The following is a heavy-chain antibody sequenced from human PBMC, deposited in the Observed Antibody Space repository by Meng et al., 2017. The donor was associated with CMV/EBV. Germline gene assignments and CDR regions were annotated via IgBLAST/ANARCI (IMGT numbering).Heavy chain of an antibody. CDR2: INPNSGGT. Sequence: QGRLVQSGAEVKKPGASVKVSRKASGYTFTGYYMHWVRQAPGQGLEWMGWINPNSGGTNYAQKFQGRVTMTRDTSISTAYMELSRLRSDDTAVYYCATYIGNYINWYFDLWGRGTLVTVSS. J-gene: IGHJ2*01. CDR1: GYTFTGYY. D-gene: IGHD1-7*01. V-gene: IGHV1-2*02. CDR3: ATYIGNYINWYFDL.